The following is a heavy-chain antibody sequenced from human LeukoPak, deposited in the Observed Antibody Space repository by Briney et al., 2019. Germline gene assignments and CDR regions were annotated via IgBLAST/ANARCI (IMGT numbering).Heavy chain of an antibody. J-gene: IGHJ4*02. CDR2: IYYSGST. V-gene: IGHV4-30-4*08. D-gene: IGHD5-18*01. CDR1: GGSISSGDYY. Sequence: SETLSLTCTVSGGSISSGDYYWSWIRQPPGKGLEWIGYIYYSGSTYYNPSLKSRVTISVDRSKNQFSLKLSSVTAADTAVYYCASYYGYSYGSSDYWGRGTLVTVSS. CDR3: ASYYGYSYGSSDY.